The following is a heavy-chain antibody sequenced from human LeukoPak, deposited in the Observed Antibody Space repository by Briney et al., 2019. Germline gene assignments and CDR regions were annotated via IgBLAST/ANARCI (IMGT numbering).Heavy chain of an antibody. V-gene: IGHV4-59*01. CDR2: IYYSGIT. CDR1: GGSIGSYY. Sequence: SETLSLTCTVSGGSIGSYYWTWIRQPPGKGLEWIGYIYYSGITNYNPSLKSRVTISVDTSKNQFSLKMSSVTAADTAVYYCARESWDTMVRGAVFDYWGLGTLVAVSS. D-gene: IGHD3-10*01. CDR3: ARESWDTMVRGAVFDY. J-gene: IGHJ4*02.